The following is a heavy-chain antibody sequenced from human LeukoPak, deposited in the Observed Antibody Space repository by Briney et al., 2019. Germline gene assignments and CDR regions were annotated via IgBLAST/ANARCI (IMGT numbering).Heavy chain of an antibody. V-gene: IGHV4-4*09. CDR2: IYSSGST. Sequence: PSETLSLSCTVSGGTISSYYWRWIRQPPGKGLEWIGDIYSSGSTNYNPSPKSRVTISVDTSKNSFYLKLSSLTAADTAVYYCARKLSFIISSIEAFDIWGQGTMVTVSS. J-gene: IGHJ3*02. CDR3: ARKLSFIISSIEAFDI. D-gene: IGHD3-10*01. CDR1: GGTISSYY.